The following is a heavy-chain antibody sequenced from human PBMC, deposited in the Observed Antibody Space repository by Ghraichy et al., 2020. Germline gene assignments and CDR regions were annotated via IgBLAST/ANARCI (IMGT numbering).Heavy chain of an antibody. Sequence: SETRSLTCTVSGDSISTYYWSWIRQPPGKGLEWIGCIHHTGNTNYDPSVKSRVTISVDTSKNQFSLQLSSVTAADTAVYYCARTKTLYTPYHGMDVWGQGTTVTISS. J-gene: IGHJ6*02. V-gene: IGHV4-4*09. CDR3: ARTKTLYTPYHGMDV. D-gene: IGHD4-11*01. CDR1: GDSISTYY. CDR2: IHHTGNT.